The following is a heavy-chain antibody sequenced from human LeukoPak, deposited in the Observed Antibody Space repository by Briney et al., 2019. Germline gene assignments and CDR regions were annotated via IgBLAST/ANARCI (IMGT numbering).Heavy chain of an antibody. V-gene: IGHV4-34*01. CDR1: GGSLSGFQ. D-gene: IGHD3-9*01. CDR2: INHRENT. CDR3: ARAIDWATTPFFDY. Sequence: PSETLSLTCAVYGGSLSGFQWSWIRQPPGKGLEWIGEINHRENTEYNSSLKSRVTISVDTSKNQFSLNLSSVTAADTAVYYCARAIDWATTPFFDYWGQGTLITVSS. J-gene: IGHJ4*02.